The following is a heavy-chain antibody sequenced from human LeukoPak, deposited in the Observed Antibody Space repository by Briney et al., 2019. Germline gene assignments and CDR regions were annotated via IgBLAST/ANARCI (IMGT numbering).Heavy chain of an antibody. J-gene: IGHJ4*02. CDR1: GFTFDDYA. V-gene: IGHV3-43D*03. CDR2: ISWDGGST. CDR3: ARGGYYDNSGASDY. D-gene: IGHD3-22*01. Sequence: GGSLRLSCAASGFTFDDYAMHWVRQAPGKGLEWVSLISWDGGSTYYADSVKGRFTISRDNSKNSLYLQMNSLRAEDTALYYCARGGYYDNSGASDYWGQGTLVTVSS.